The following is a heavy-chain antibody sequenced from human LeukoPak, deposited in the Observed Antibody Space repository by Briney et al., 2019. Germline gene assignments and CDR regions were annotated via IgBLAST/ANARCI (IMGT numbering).Heavy chain of an antibody. D-gene: IGHD6-13*01. Sequence: PGGSLRLSCAASGFTFDDYAMHWVRQAPGKGLEWVSLISGDGGSTYYADSVKGRFTISRDNSKNTLYLQMNSLRAEDTAVYYCAKESGGSSSSYYWGQGTLVTVSS. V-gene: IGHV3-43*02. J-gene: IGHJ4*02. CDR3: AKESGGSSSSYY. CDR1: GFTFDDYA. CDR2: ISGDGGST.